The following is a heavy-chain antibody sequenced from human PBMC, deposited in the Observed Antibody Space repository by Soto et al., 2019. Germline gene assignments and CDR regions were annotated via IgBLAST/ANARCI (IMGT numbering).Heavy chain of an antibody. V-gene: IGHV4-39*01. J-gene: IGHJ4*02. CDR2: MDYSGDT. CDR1: GDSISNRWND. Sequence: NPXASLALTCSVCGDSISNRWNDWGWIRRPPGKGLEWIGTMDYSGDTSYNSSLRSRVTISADTSKNQFSLRLSSVSVADTAVYYCARRTTLYASESSRFDIWGQGALVTVSS. CDR3: ARRTTLYASESSRFDI. D-gene: IGHD3-10*01.